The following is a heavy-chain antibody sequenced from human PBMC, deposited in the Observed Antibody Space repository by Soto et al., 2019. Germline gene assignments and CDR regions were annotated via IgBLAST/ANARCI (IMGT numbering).Heavy chain of an antibody. CDR3: ANLAGQLYYYYGMDV. Sequence: PSETLTVTCADYGGSFSGYYWSWIRQPPGKGLEWIGEINHSGSTNYNPSLKSRVTISVDTSKNQFSLKLSSVTAADMAVYYCANLAGQLYYYYGMDVWGQGTTVTVSS. J-gene: IGHJ6*02. D-gene: IGHD6-13*01. CDR1: GGSFSGYY. V-gene: IGHV4-34*01. CDR2: INHSGST.